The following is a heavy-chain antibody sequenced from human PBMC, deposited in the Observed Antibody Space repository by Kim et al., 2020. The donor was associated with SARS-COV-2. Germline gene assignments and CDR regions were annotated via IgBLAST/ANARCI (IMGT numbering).Heavy chain of an antibody. D-gene: IGHD3-9*01. V-gene: IGHV1-69*13. Sequence: SVKVSCKASGCTFSGYSINWVRQAPGQGLEWMGGIIPVVGTANYAQKFQGRVTITADVSTRTAYMELSSLRSEDTAVYYCATPRYFNYAILPCSEYYFGTWGQGTLGTVSS. CDR2: IIPVVGTA. CDR3: ATPRYFNYAILPCSEYYFGT. J-gene: IGHJ4*02. CDR1: GCTFSGYS.